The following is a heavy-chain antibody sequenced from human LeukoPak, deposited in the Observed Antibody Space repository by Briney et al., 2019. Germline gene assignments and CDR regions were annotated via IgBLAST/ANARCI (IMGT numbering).Heavy chain of an antibody. D-gene: IGHD6-6*01. CDR3: ARDPSLYYHYMDV. CDR2: ISGSGGYT. V-gene: IGHV3-23*01. CDR1: GFTFSSYA. Sequence: GGSLRLPCAASGFTFSSYAMFWVRQAPGKGLEWFSGISGSGGYTHYADSVKGRFTISRDNSKNTLFLQMNSLRAEDTAVYYCARDPSLYYHYMDVWGKGTTVTVSS. J-gene: IGHJ6*03.